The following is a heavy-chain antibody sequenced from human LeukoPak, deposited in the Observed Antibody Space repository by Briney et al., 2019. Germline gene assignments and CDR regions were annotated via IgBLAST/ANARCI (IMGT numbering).Heavy chain of an antibody. CDR1: RGTFSSYA. J-gene: IGHJ4*02. Sequence: ASVKVSCKASRGTFSSYAISWVRQAPGQGLEWMGGIIPIFGTANYAQKFQGRVTITADKSTSTAYMELSSLRSEDTAVYYCATGIGYCSGGSCYQKYYFDYWGQGTLVTVSS. CDR2: IIPIFGTA. D-gene: IGHD2-15*01. V-gene: IGHV1-69*06. CDR3: ATGIGYCSGGSCYQKYYFDY.